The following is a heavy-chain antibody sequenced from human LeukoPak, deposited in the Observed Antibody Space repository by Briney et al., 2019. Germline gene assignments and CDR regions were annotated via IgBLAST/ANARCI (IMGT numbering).Heavy chain of an antibody. CDR2: VSYDGSNK. J-gene: IGHJ4*02. CDR1: GFTFSSYA. CDR3: ARGGNSDQYYFDY. D-gene: IGHD1-26*01. Sequence: PGGSLRLSCAASGFTFSSYAMHWVRQAPGKGLEWVAVVSYDGSNKYYADSAKGRFTISRDNSKNTLYLQMNSLRAEDTAVYYCARGGNSDQYYFDYWGQGTLVTVSS. V-gene: IGHV3-30-3*01.